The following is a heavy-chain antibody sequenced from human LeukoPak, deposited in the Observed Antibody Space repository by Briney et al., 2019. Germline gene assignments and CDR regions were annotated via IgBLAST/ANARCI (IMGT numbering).Heavy chain of an antibody. D-gene: IGHD1-26*01. V-gene: IGHV3-11*04. Sequence: LSLTCTVSGGSISSSSYYWGWIRQPPGKGLEWISYISSSGSTIYYADSVRGRFTVSRDNAKSSLYLQMNSLRAEDTAVYYCARDPRRGIVGANYFFDYWGQGTLVTVSS. CDR3: ARDPRRGIVGANYFFDY. CDR1: GGSISSSSYY. CDR2: ISSSGSTI. J-gene: IGHJ4*02.